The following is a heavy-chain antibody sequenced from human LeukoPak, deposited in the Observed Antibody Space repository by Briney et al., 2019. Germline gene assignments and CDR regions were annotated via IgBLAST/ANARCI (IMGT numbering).Heavy chain of an antibody. D-gene: IGHD2-15*01. CDR3: ATLGGRNTDWDY. Sequence: PSETLSLTCTVSGGSISIYYWSWIRQPPGKGLEWIGYIYYSGSTNYNPSLKSRVTISVDTSKNQFSLKLSSVTAADTAVYYCATLGGRNTDWDYWGQGTLVTVSS. CDR1: GGSISIYY. CDR2: IYYSGST. V-gene: IGHV4-59*08. J-gene: IGHJ4*02.